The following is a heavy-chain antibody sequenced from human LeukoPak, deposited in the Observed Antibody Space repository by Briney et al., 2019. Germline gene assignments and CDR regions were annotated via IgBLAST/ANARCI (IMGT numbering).Heavy chain of an antibody. CDR2: ISAYNGNT. V-gene: IGHV1-18*01. Sequence: ASVKVSCTASGYTFTSYGFTWVRQAPGQGLEWMGWISAYNGNTNYAQKLQGRVTMTTDTSTSTAYMELRSLTSDDTAVYYCARYSSSYFDYWGQGTLVTVSS. J-gene: IGHJ4*02. CDR3: ARYSSSYFDY. CDR1: GYTFTSYG. D-gene: IGHD6-13*01.